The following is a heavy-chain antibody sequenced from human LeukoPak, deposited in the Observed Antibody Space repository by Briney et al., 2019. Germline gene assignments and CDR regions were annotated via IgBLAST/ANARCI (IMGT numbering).Heavy chain of an antibody. CDR3: ANGPTKDGYHYYFDY. V-gene: IGHV3-20*01. Sequence: PGGSLRLSCAASGFTFSSYEMNWVRQAPGKGLEWVSGTNWHGGSTYYADSVKGRFTISRDNAKNSLYLQMNSLRAEDTALYHCANGPTKDGYHYYFDYWGQGTLVTVSS. CDR2: TNWHGGST. D-gene: IGHD5-24*01. CDR1: GFTFSSYE. J-gene: IGHJ4*02.